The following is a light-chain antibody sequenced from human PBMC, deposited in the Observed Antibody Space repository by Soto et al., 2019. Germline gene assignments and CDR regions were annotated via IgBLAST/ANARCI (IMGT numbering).Light chain of an antibody. Sequence: EIRMKQSPGTLSLSPGDNATLSCRASQSLGSDLAWYQQKPGQAPRLLIFGASARPTGIPARISGSGSGTEFTLTISSLRSEDFAVYFCQQYYNWPRTFGQGTKVEI. CDR3: QQYYNWPRT. CDR1: QSLGSD. J-gene: IGKJ1*01. CDR2: GAS. V-gene: IGKV3-15*01.